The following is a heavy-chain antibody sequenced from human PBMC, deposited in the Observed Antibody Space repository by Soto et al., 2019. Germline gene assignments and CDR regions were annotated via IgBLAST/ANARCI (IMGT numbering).Heavy chain of an antibody. Sequence: ASVKVSCKASRYTFTKYFTQWVRQAPGQGLEWMGWISAYNGNTNYAQKLQGRVTMTTDTSTSTAYMELRSLRSDDTAVYYCAYAAGRDYYYMDVWGKGTTVTVSS. D-gene: IGHD2-2*01. V-gene: IGHV1-18*04. CDR1: RYTFTKYF. J-gene: IGHJ6*03. CDR2: ISAYNGNT. CDR3: AYAAGRDYYYMDV.